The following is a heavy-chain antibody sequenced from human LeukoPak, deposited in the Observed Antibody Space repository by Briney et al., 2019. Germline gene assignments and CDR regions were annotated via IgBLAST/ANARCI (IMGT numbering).Heavy chain of an antibody. D-gene: IGHD4-17*01. CDR3: ARDHDYGDSGPNY. CDR2: IYYSGST. Sequence: SETLSLTCTVSGGSISSYYWSWIRQPPGKGLEWIGYIYYSGSTNYNPSLKSRVTISVDTSKNQFSLKLSSVTAADTAVYYCARDHDYGDSGPNYWGQGTLVTVSS. CDR1: GGSISSYY. V-gene: IGHV4-59*01. J-gene: IGHJ4*02.